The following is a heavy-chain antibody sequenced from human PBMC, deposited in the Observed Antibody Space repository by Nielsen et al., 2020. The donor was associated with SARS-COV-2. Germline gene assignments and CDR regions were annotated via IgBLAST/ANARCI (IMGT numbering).Heavy chain of an antibody. J-gene: IGHJ4*02. CDR3: AKEGGVGY. Sequence: GGSLRLSCAASGFTFSSYGMHWVRQAPGKGLEWVAVISYDGSNKYYADSVKGRFTISRNNSKNTLYLQMNSLRAEDTAVYYCAKEGGVGYWGQGTLVTVSS. CDR2: ISYDGSNK. V-gene: IGHV3-30*18. D-gene: IGHD1-26*01. CDR1: GFTFSSYG.